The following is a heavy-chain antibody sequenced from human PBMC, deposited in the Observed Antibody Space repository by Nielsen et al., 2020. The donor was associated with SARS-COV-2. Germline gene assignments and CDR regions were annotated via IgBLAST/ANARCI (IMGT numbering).Heavy chain of an antibody. CDR3: ARPKSGSYFDAFDI. CDR1: GFTFSSYA. D-gene: IGHD1-26*01. J-gene: IGHJ3*02. Sequence: GGSLRLSCAASGFTFSSYAMHWVRQAPGKGLEWVAVISYDGSNKYYADSVKGRFTISRDNSKNTLYLRMNSLRAEDTAVYYCARPKSGSYFDAFDIWGQGTMVTVSS. V-gene: IGHV3-30-3*01. CDR2: ISYDGSNK.